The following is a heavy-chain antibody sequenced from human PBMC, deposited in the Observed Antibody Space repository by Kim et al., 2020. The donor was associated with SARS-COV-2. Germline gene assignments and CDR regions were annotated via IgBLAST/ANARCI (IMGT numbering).Heavy chain of an antibody. D-gene: IGHD5-12*01. CDR3: EEDRLYSYRGRYGLDG. J-gene: IGHJ6*02. V-gene: IGHV3-30*18. CDR1: GFTFNRFG. CDR2: ISYDASSR. Sequence: GGSLRLSCAASGFTFNRFGMHWVRQAPGTALAWVSIISYDASSRSYSDSVQGRFTISRDNSKSSLYLQMNSLRPDDTSVYDCEEDRLYSYRGRYGLDGWGEGTTVTVA.